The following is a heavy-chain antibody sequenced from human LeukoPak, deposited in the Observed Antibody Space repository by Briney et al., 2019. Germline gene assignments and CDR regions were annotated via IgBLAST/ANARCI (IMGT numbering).Heavy chain of an antibody. V-gene: IGHV1-18*01. J-gene: IGHJ4*02. Sequence: PAASVKVSCKASGYTFISYGISWVRQAPGQGPEWMGWISPHNGNTDYVQKFQDRITMTTDTPTGTAYMELRSLRSHDTALYYCARTIFGVANRRPFDYWGQGTLVTVSS. CDR3: ARTIFGVANRRPFDY. CDR1: GYTFISYG. CDR2: ISPHNGNT. D-gene: IGHD3-3*01.